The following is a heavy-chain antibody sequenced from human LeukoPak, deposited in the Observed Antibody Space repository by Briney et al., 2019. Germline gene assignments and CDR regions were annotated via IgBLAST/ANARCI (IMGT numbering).Heavy chain of an antibody. CDR2: IKQDGSHK. Sequence: PGGSLRLSCAASGFTFSSYSMNWVRQAPGKGLEWVANIKQDGSHKNYVDSVKGRFTISRDNAKSSLSLQMNSLRVEDTALYYCARETPDSSGWDWGQGTLVTVSS. J-gene: IGHJ4*02. V-gene: IGHV3-7*01. CDR3: ARETPDSSGWD. CDR1: GFTFSSYS. D-gene: IGHD6-19*01.